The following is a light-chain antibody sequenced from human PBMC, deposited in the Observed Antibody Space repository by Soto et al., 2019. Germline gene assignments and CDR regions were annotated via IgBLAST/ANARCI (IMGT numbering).Light chain of an antibody. Sequence: QTVVTQEPSLTVSPGGTVTLTCGSSTGAVTSDHWPYWFQQKPGQAPRTLIYDISSKHSWTPARFSGSLLGGKAALSLSGAQPEDEADYYCLLSYSGAWVFGGGTKLTVL. CDR1: TGAVTSDHW. V-gene: IGLV7-46*01. J-gene: IGLJ3*02. CDR3: LLSYSGAWV. CDR2: DIS.